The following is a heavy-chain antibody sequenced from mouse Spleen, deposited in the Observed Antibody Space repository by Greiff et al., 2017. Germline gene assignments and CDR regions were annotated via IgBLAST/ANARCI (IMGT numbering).Heavy chain of an antibody. V-gene: IGHV1-22*01. CDR1: GYTFTDYN. CDR3: ARDKTSYYSTFAY. CDR2: INPNNGGT. D-gene: IGHD2-5*01. J-gene: IGHJ3*01. Sequence: VQLQQSGPEVVKPGASVKMSCKASGYTFTDYNMHWVKQSHGKSLEWIGYINPNNGGTSYNQKFKGKATLTVNKSSSTAYMELRSLTSEDSAVYYCARDKTSYYSTFAYWGQGTLVTVSA.